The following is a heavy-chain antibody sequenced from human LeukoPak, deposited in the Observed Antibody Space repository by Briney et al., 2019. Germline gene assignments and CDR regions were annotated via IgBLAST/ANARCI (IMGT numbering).Heavy chain of an antibody. D-gene: IGHD3-16*01. CDR1: GGSISRGGYY. CDR2: IYHSGST. Sequence: SETLSLTCTVSGGSISRGGYYWSWIRQLPGKGLEWIGYIYHSGSTYYNPSLKSRVSISVDKSMNQFSLRLTSVTAADTAVYYCARNRPRKSGVAYYSYYGMGVWGQGTTVLVSS. J-gene: IGHJ6*02. CDR3: ARNRPRKSGVAYYSYYGMGV. V-gene: IGHV4-31*02.